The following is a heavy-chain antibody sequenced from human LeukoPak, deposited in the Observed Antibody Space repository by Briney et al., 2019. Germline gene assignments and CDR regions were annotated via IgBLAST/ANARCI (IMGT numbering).Heavy chain of an antibody. CDR1: GFTFSDYY. D-gene: IGHD5-24*01. V-gene: IGHV3-11*01. CDR3: AKGGRWLQPPDY. J-gene: IGHJ4*02. CDR2: ISSGGSTI. Sequence: PGGSLRLSCAASGFTFSDYYMSWIRQAPGKGLEWVSYISSGGSTIYYADSVKGRCTISRDNAKNSLYLQMNSLRAEDTAVYYCAKGGRWLQPPDYWGQGTLVTVSS.